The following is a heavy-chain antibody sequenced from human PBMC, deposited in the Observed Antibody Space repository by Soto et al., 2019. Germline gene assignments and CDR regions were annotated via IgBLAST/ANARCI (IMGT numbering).Heavy chain of an antibody. J-gene: IGHJ6*02. CDR3: ARDRTMVRGVSVHGMDV. CDR1: GFTFSSYA. Sequence: PGGSLRLSCAASGFTFSSYAMHWVRQAPGKGLEWVAVISYDGSNKYYADSVKGRFTISRDNSKNTLYLQMNSLRAEDTAVYYCARDRTMVRGVSVHGMDVWGQGTTVTVSS. D-gene: IGHD3-10*01. V-gene: IGHV3-30-3*01. CDR2: ISYDGSNK.